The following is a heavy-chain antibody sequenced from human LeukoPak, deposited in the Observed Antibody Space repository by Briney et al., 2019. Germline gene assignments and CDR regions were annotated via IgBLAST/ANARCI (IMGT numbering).Heavy chain of an antibody. D-gene: IGHD5-12*01. V-gene: IGHV4-59*01. J-gene: IGHJ3*02. Sequence: SETLSLTCTVSGGSISSYYWGWIRQHPGKGLEWIGYIYYSGSTNYNPSLKSRVTISVDTSKNQFSLKLSSVTAADTAVYYCAREGGYSGYDCAFDIWGQGTMVTVSS. CDR2: IYYSGST. CDR3: AREGGYSGYDCAFDI. CDR1: GGSISSYY.